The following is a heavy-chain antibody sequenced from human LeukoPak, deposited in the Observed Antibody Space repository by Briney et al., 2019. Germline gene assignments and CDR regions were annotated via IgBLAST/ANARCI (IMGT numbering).Heavy chain of an antibody. CDR3: ARGPTYYDYVWGSLSPLGS. CDR1: GFTFSSYS. CDR2: ISSSSSTI. Sequence: GGSLRLSCAASGFTFSSYSMNWVRQAPGKGLEWVSYISSSSSTIYYADSVKGRFTISRDNVKNSLYLQMNSLRAEDTAVYYCARGPTYYDYVWGSLSPLGSWGQGTLVTVSS. D-gene: IGHD3-16*01. J-gene: IGHJ5*02. V-gene: IGHV3-48*01.